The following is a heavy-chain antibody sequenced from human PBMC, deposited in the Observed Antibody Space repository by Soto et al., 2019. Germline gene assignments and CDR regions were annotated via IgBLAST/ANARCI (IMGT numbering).Heavy chain of an antibody. Sequence: PSDTLSLTCTVSGGSISSGDYYWSWIRQPPGKGLEWIGYIYYSGSTYYNPSLKSRVTISVDTSKNQFSLKLSSVTAADTAVYYCARATIVLVPAAMVSHWFDPWGQGTLVPVSS. CDR3: ARATIVLVPAAMVSHWFDP. J-gene: IGHJ5*02. D-gene: IGHD2-2*01. CDR1: GGSISSGDYY. V-gene: IGHV4-30-4*02. CDR2: IYYSGST.